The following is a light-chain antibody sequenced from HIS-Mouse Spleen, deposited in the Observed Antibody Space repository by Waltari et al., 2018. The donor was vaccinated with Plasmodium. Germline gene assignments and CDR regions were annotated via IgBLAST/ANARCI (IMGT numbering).Light chain of an antibody. CDR1: QSVSSN. J-gene: IGKJ3*01. V-gene: IGKV3-15*01. Sequence: IGITQSPAHLSVSPGERGTLSCRASQSVSSNLAWYQQKPGQAPRLLIYGASTRATGIPARFSGSGSGTEFTLTISSLQSEDFAVYYCQQYNNWSFTFGPGTKVDIK. CDR2: GAS. CDR3: QQYNNWSFT.